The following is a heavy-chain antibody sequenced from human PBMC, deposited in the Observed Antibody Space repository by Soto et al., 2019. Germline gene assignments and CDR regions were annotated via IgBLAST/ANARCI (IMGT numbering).Heavy chain of an antibody. CDR3: ARGPPRYFDWLISFDY. CDR1: GGSFSGYY. CDR2: INHSGST. V-gene: IGHV4-34*01. J-gene: IGHJ4*02. D-gene: IGHD3-9*01. Sequence: PSETLSLTCAVYGGSFSGYYWSWIRQPPGKGLEWIGEINHSGSTNYNPSLKSRVTISVDTSKNQFSLKLGSVTAADTAVYYCARGPPRYFDWLISFDYWGQGTLVTVSS.